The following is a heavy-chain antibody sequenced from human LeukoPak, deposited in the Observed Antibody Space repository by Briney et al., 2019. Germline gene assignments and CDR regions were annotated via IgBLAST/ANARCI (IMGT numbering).Heavy chain of an antibody. CDR3: AATSDYYDRSGYHH. Sequence: PSETLSLTCSVSGDSISSNNYYWGWIRQPPGKGLEWIGSFYYSGNTYYNPSLKSRVTISVDTSKNQLSLQLSSVTAADTAVYYCAATSDYYDRSGYHHWGQGTLVTVSS. D-gene: IGHD3-22*01. J-gene: IGHJ5*02. V-gene: IGHV4-39*01. CDR1: GDSISSNNYY. CDR2: FYYSGNT.